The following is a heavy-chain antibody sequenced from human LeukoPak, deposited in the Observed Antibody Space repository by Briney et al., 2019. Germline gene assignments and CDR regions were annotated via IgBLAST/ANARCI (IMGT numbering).Heavy chain of an antibody. CDR2: ISRGGDSP. J-gene: IGHJ4*02. CDR3: ARGIHASGGYGSGSYYPY. V-gene: IGHV3-23*01. CDR1: GFTFSSYA. D-gene: IGHD3-10*01. Sequence: GGSLRLSCAASGFTFSSYAMSWVRQAPGKGLQWVSAISRGGDSPYYAGSVKGRFTISRDNAKNSLYLQMNSLRAEDTAVYYCARGIHASGGYGSGSYYPYWGQGTLVTVSS.